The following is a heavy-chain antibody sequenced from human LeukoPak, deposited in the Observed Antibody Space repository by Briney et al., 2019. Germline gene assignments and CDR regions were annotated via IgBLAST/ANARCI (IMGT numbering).Heavy chain of an antibody. CDR1: GFTFSGYG. J-gene: IGHJ4*02. V-gene: IGHV3-30*03. Sequence: QPGGSLRLSCAASGFTFSGYGMHWVRQAPGKGLEWVAVISYDGNNKYYADSVKGRFTISRDTSKNTLYLQMNSLRAEDTAVYYCARELLGHGYNSGDFDYWGQGTLVTVSS. CDR3: ARELLGHGYNSGDFDY. D-gene: IGHD5-24*01. CDR2: ISYDGNNK.